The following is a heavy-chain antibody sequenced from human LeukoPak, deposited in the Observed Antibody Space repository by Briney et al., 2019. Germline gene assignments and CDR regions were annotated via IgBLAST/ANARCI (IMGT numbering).Heavy chain of an antibody. J-gene: IGHJ2*01. CDR2: IKQDGTEK. CDR3: AGSDTTGYIPREWDYWHFDL. CDR1: GFTFTTYW. V-gene: IGHV3-7*01. Sequence: GESLRLSCAASGFTFTTYWMSWVRQAPGKGLEWVANIKQDGTEKYYVDSVKGRFTISRDNAKNSLYLQMNSLRVEDTAVYYCAGSDTTGYIPREWDYWHFDLWGRGTLVSVSS. D-gene: IGHD1-1*01.